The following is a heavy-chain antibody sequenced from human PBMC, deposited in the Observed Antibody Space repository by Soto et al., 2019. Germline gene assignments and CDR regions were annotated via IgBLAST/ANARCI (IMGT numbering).Heavy chain of an antibody. CDR2: MDQDGSET. CDR3: VCGGNFFIY. V-gene: IGHV3-7*01. Sequence: VQLVESGGGLVQPGGSLRLSCAASGFTFSTYWMTWVRQPPGKGLEWVANMDQDGSETYYVDSVRSRFTVSRDNAKNSLYLQMNSLRVEDTAVYYCVCGGNFFIYWGQGTLVTVSP. J-gene: IGHJ4*02. CDR1: GFTFSTYW. D-gene: IGHD3-16*01.